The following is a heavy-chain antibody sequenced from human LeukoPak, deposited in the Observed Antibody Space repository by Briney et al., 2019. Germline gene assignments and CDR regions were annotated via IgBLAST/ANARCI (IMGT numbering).Heavy chain of an antibody. D-gene: IGHD3-22*01. Sequence: SVKVSCKASGGTFSSYAISWVRQAPGQGLEWMGRIIPILGIANYAQKFQGRVTITADKSTSTAYMELSSLRSEDTAVYYCARDVAFYDSSGTDAFDIWGQGTMVTVSS. CDR3: ARDVAFYDSSGTDAFDI. V-gene: IGHV1-69*04. CDR1: GGTFSSYA. J-gene: IGHJ3*02. CDR2: IIPILGIA.